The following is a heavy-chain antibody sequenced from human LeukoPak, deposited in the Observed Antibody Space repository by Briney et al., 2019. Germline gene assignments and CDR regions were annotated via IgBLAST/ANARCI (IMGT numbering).Heavy chain of an antibody. CDR1: GYSISSGYY. CDR3: ATTYYYDSSGYDY. CDR2: IYHSGST. D-gene: IGHD3-22*01. J-gene: IGHJ4*02. Sequence: SETLSLTCTVSGYSISSGYYWGWIRQPPGKGLEWIGSIYHSGSTYYNPSLKSRVAISVDTSKNQFSLKLSSVTAADTAVYCCATTYYYDSSGYDYWGQGTLVTVSS. V-gene: IGHV4-38-2*02.